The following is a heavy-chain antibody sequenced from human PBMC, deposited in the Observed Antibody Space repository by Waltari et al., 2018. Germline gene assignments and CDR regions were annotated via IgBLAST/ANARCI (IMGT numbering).Heavy chain of an antibody. CDR2: STWDVRKT. Sequence: EVQLAESGGAVVQPGESLRFSCAASGFIFAGYAMHWVRQTPRKGCESVSLSTWDVRKTYSADSVRGRFTISRDNSKNSLYLQMNRLRPEDTALYYCTKDNGYKYGNEENWFDPWGQGTPVTVSS. CDR1: GFIFAGYA. CDR3: TKDNGYKYGNEENWFDP. D-gene: IGHD5-18*01. V-gene: IGHV3-43*01. J-gene: IGHJ5*02.